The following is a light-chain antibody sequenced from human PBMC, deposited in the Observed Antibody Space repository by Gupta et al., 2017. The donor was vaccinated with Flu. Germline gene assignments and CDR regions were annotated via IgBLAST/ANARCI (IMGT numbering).Light chain of an antibody. CDR1: QSVLYSSNNKNH. CDR2: WAS. CDR3: QQYYSTPLT. Sequence: DIVMTQFPDSLAVSLGERVTIKCKSSQSVLYSSNNKNHLTWYQQKPGQPPKPLIYWASTRESGVPDRFSGSGSGTDFTLTISSLQAEDMAIYYCQQYYSTPLTFGGGTKVEIK. V-gene: IGKV4-1*01. J-gene: IGKJ4*01.